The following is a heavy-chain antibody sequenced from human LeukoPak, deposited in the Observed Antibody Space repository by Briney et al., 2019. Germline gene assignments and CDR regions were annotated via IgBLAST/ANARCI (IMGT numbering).Heavy chain of an antibody. CDR1: GYTFTSYY. D-gene: IGHD3-10*01. CDR2: INPSGGST. Sequence: GASVKVSCKASGYTFTSYYMHWVRQAPGQGLEWMGIINPSGGSTSYAQKFQGRVTMTRDMSTSTVYMELSSLRSEDTAVYYCARDFKSTYYYGSGSYPSPGYWGQGTLVTVSS. J-gene: IGHJ4*02. CDR3: ARDFKSTYYYGSGSYPSPGY. V-gene: IGHV1-46*01.